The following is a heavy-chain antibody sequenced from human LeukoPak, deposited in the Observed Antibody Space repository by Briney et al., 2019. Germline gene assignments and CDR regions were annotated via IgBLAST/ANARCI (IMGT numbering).Heavy chain of an antibody. J-gene: IGHJ4*02. CDR2: IIPIFGTA. CDR3: ARETINYYDSGYYFDY. CDR1: GGTFSSYA. D-gene: IGHD3-22*01. V-gene: IGHV1-69*05. Sequence: SSVKVSCKASGGTFSSYAISWVRQAPGQGLEWMGGIIPIFGTANYAQKFQGRVTITTDESTSTAYMELSSLRSEDTAVYYCARETINYYDSGYYFDYWGQGTLVTVSS.